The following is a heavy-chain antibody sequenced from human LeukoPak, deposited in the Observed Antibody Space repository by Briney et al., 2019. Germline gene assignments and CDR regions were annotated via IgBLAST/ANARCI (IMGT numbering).Heavy chain of an antibody. D-gene: IGHD4-17*01. CDR2: ISYDGSNK. J-gene: IGHJ4*02. CDR1: GFTFSSYA. V-gene: IGHV3-30*04. Sequence: PGGSLRLSCAASGFTFSSYAMHWVRQAPGKGLEWVAVISYDGSNKYYADSVKGRFTISRDNSKNTLYLQMNSLRAEDTAVYYCAKDRPGLRGIFYYWGQGTLVTVSS. CDR3: AKDRPGLRGIFYY.